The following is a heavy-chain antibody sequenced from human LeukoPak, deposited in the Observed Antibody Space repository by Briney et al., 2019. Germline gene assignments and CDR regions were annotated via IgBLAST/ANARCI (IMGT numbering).Heavy chain of an antibody. CDR3: ARERTTAGVYDY. Sequence: PSETLSLTCTVSGGSISSYYWSWIRQPPGKGLEWIGYIYYSGSTNYNPSLKSRVTISVDTSKNQFSLKLSSVTAADTAVYYCARERTTAGVYDYWGQGTLVTVSS. D-gene: IGHD2-2*01. CDR2: IYYSGST. V-gene: IGHV4-59*01. J-gene: IGHJ4*02. CDR1: GGSISSYY.